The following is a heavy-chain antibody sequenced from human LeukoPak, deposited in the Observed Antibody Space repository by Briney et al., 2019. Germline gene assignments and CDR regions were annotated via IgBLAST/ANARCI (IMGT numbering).Heavy chain of an antibody. CDR3: TTDKRVVVAATPRYYYYGMDV. D-gene: IGHD2-15*01. Sequence: PGGSLRLSCAASGFTVSSNYMSWVRQAPGKGLEWVSVIYSGGSTYYADSVKGRFTISRHNSKNTLYLQMNSLKTEDTAVYYCTTDKRVVVAATPRYYYYGMDVWGQGTTVTVSS. CDR1: GFTVSSNY. CDR2: IYSGGST. J-gene: IGHJ6*02. V-gene: IGHV3-53*01.